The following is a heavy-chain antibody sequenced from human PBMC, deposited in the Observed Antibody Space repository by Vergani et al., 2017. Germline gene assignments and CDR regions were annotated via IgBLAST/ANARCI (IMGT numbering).Heavy chain of an antibody. CDR1: GGSISSSSYY. J-gene: IGHJ5*02. D-gene: IGHD2-2*01. CDR2: IYYGGST. CDR3: ARHALSRYCSSTSCHGWFDP. Sequence: QLQLQESGPGLVKPSETLSLTCTVPGGSISSSSYYWGWIRQPPGKGLEWIGIIYYGGSTYSNPSPKGRVTISVDTSKNQFSLKLSSVTAADTPVYYCARHALSRYCSSTSCHGWFDPWGQGTLVTVSS. V-gene: IGHV4-39*01.